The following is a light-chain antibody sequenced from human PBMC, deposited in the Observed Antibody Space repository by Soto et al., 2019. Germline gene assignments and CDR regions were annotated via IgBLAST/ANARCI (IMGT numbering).Light chain of an antibody. V-gene: IGKV3-15*01. Sequence: EIVMTQSPATVSVTPGERVTLSCRASQSVSSNLAWYQQKPGQAPRLLIYGASTRATDIPVRFSGSGSGTEFTLTISSLQSEDFAVYYCQQYNNWPITFGQGTLLEIK. CDR1: QSVSSN. CDR3: QQYNNWPIT. J-gene: IGKJ5*01. CDR2: GAS.